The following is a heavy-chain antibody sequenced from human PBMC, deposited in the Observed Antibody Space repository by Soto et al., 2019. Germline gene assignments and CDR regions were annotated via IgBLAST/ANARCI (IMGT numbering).Heavy chain of an antibody. CDR2: IYYSGST. J-gene: IGHJ4*02. CDR1: GGSISSYY. CDR3: ARRYGSCFDY. D-gene: IGHD5-18*01. Sequence: QVQLQESGPGLVKPSETLSLTCTVSGGSISSYYWSWIRQPPGKGLEWVGYIYYSGSTNYTPSLKSRVTISVDTSKNQFPLTLSSVTAADTAVYYCARRYGSCFDYWGQGTLVTVSS. V-gene: IGHV4-59*08.